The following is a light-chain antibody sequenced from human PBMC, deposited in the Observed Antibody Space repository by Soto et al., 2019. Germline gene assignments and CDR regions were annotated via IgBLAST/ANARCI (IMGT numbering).Light chain of an antibody. J-gene: IGKJ2*01. CDR2: GAS. V-gene: IGKV3-15*01. Sequence: EIVMTQSPATLSVSPGERATLSCRVSQSVSSNLAWYQQKPGQAPRLLISGASTRATGIPARFSGSRSGTEFTLTISSLQSEDFAVYYCQQYDNWPYTFGQGTKLEIK. CDR1: QSVSSN. CDR3: QQYDNWPYT.